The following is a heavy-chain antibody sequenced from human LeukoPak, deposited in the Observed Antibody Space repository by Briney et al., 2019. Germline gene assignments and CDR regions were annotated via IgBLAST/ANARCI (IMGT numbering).Heavy chain of an antibody. V-gene: IGHV1-46*03. CDR2: INPSGGST. J-gene: IGHJ6*02. Sequence: ASVKVSCKASGYTFTSYYMHWVRQAPGQGLEWMGIINPSGGSTSYAQKFQGRVTMTRDTSTSTVYMELSSLRSEDTAVYYCTRHSDKYCSGSNCYVNNFYGLDVWGQGTTVTVSS. D-gene: IGHD2-15*01. CDR1: GYTFTSYY. CDR3: TRHSDKYCSGSNCYVNNFYGLDV.